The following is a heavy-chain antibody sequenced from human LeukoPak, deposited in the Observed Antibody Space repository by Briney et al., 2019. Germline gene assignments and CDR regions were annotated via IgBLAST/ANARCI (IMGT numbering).Heavy chain of an antibody. D-gene: IGHD3-3*01. CDR1: GGSISSYY. V-gene: IGHV4-59*01. Sequence: SETLSLTCTVSGGSISSYYWSWIRQPPGKGLEWIGYIYYSGSTNYNPSLKSRVTISVDTSKNQFSLKLSSVTAADTAVYYCVRGRYPRFLEWLPFDYWGQGTLVTVSS. CDR2: IYYSGST. J-gene: IGHJ4*02. CDR3: VRGRYPRFLEWLPFDY.